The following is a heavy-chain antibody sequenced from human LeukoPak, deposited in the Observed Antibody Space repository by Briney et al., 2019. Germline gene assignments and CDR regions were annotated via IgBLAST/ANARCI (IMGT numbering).Heavy chain of an antibody. V-gene: IGHV3-30*03. CDR1: GFTFSSYG. CDR3: ARPLRYCSSTSCPYFDY. J-gene: IGHJ4*02. Sequence: PGGSLRLSCAASGFTFSSYGMHWVRQAPGKGLEWVAVISYDGSNKYYADSVKGRFTISRDNSKNTLYLQMNSLRAEDTAVYYCARPLRYCSSTSCPYFDYWGQGTLVTVSS. CDR2: ISYDGSNK. D-gene: IGHD2-2*01.